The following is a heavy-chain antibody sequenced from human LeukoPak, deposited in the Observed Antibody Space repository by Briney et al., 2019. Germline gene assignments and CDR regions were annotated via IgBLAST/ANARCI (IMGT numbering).Heavy chain of an antibody. CDR1: GFTVNSYG. D-gene: IGHD3-10*01. J-gene: IGHJ4*02. Sequence: GGSLRLSCAASGFTVNSYGMTWVRQAPGKGLEWVSSFSGTDGGTYYADSVKGRFTISRDNAKNSLYLQMNSLRAEDTAVYYCARAGFTFSDYFGSFFDYWGQGTLVTVSS. CDR2: FSGTDGGT. V-gene: IGHV3-21*06. CDR3: ARAGFTFSDYFGSFFDY.